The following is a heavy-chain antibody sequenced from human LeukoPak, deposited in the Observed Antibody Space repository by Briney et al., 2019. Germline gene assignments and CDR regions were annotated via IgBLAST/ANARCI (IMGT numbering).Heavy chain of an antibody. Sequence: PGRSLRLSCAASGFTFSSYAMHWVRQAPGKGLEWVAVISYDGSNKYYADSVKGRFTISRDNSKNTLYLQMNSLRAEDTAVYYCARTLPIGYSGGWYAFDYWGQGTLVTVSS. J-gene: IGHJ4*02. CDR2: ISYDGSNK. CDR1: GFTFSSYA. D-gene: IGHD6-19*01. V-gene: IGHV3-30-3*01. CDR3: ARTLPIGYSGGWYAFDY.